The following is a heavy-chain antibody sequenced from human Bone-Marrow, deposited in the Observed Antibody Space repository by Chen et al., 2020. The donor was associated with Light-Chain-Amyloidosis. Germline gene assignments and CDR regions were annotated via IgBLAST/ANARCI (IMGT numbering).Heavy chain of an antibody. D-gene: IGHD3-9*01. CDR3: AKDISYDDILPGYPADAFDI. CDR2: ISVRGGSR. J-gene: IGHJ3*02. Sequence: EVQLVESGGGLLQRGGSLRLSCAASGFAFSSYAMSWVRQAPGKGLEWVSTISVRGGSRYYGDSVEGRLTISRDNSKNALFLQMNSLRAEDTAVYYCAKDISYDDILPGYPADAFDIWGQGTMVTVSS. CDR1: GFAFSSYA. V-gene: IGHV3-23*04.